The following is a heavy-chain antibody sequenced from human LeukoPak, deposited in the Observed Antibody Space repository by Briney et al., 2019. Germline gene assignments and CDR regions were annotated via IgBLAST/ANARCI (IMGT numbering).Heavy chain of an antibody. J-gene: IGHJ4*02. Sequence: PGGSLRLSCAASGFTFSNAWMSRVRQAPGKGLEWVGRIKSKTDGGTTDYAAPVKGRFTISRDDSKNTLYLQMNSLKTEDTAVYYCTTPEGAYYYGFDYWGQGTLVTVSS. V-gene: IGHV3-15*01. CDR3: TTPEGAYYYGFDY. CDR1: GFTFSNAW. D-gene: IGHD3-10*01. CDR2: IKSKTDGGTT.